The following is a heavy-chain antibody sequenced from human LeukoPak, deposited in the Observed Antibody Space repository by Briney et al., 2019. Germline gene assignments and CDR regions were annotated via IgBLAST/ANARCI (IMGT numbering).Heavy chain of an antibody. CDR2: INPSGGST. CDR3: ARDPDSSGYSPGVIVHNGVP. Sequence: GASVKVSCKPSGYTFTSSYMHWVRQAPRQGLEWMGIINPSGGSTSYAQKFQGRVTMTRDMSTSTVYMELSSLRSEDTAVYYCARDPDSSGYSPGVIVHNGVPWGQGTLVTVSS. J-gene: IGHJ4*02. D-gene: IGHD3-22*01. CDR1: GYTFTSSY. V-gene: IGHV1-46*01.